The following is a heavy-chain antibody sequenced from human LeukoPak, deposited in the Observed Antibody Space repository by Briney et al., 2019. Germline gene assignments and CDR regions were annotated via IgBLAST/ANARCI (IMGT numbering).Heavy chain of an antibody. J-gene: IGHJ4*02. D-gene: IGHD2-8*01. CDR2: VFQLQTVRS. CDR3: ARVLHAPKFIDS. Sequence: SETLSLTCTVSGSSITSTYYWARFRQPPGKGLEWIATVFQLQTVRSFYNKSLESRVTMSLDTSQNQFSLNLTSVTAADTALYFCARVLHAPKFIDSWGQGTLVTVSS. V-gene: IGHV4-38-2*02. CDR1: GSSITSTYY.